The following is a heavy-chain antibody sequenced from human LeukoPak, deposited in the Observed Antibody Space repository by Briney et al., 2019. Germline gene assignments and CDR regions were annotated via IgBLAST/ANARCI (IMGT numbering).Heavy chain of an antibody. D-gene: IGHD3-22*01. CDR3: ARAGNSGYYSYYFDY. J-gene: IGHJ4*02. CDR2: IYYSGST. V-gene: IGHV4-59*01. CDR1: GGSISSYY. Sequence: PSETLSLTCTVSGGSISSYYWSWIRQPPGKGLEWIGYIYYSGSTNYNPSLKSRVTISVDSSKNQFSLKLSSVTAADTAVYYCARAGNSGYYSYYFDYWGQGTLVTVSS.